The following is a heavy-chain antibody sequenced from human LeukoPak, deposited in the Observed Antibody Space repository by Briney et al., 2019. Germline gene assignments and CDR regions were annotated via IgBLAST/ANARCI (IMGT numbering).Heavy chain of an antibody. CDR3: ARDLPNDSSSLAGGALDI. CDR2: IIPIFGTA. CDR1: GGTFSSYG. D-gene: IGHD6-6*01. Sequence: GASVKVSCTASGGTFSSYGMSWVRQAPGQGLEWMGGIIPIFGTANYAQTFQGRVTITTDESTSTPYMELSSLRSEDTAVYYCARDLPNDSSSLAGGALDIWGQGTMVTVSS. V-gene: IGHV1-69*05. J-gene: IGHJ3*02.